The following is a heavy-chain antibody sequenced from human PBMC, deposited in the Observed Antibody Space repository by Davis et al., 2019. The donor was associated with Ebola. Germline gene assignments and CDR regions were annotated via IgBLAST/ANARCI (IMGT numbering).Heavy chain of an antibody. CDR3: AKNYGDYYYYYGMDV. CDR2: ISGSGGST. V-gene: IGHV3-23*01. D-gene: IGHD4-17*01. J-gene: IGHJ6*04. CDR1: GFTFSTYW. Sequence: PGGSLRLSCAASGFTFSTYWMHWVRQAPGKGLEWVSAISGSGGSTYYADSVKGRFTISRDNSKNTLYLQMNSLRAEDTAVYYCAKNYGDYYYYYGMDVWGKGTTVTVSS.